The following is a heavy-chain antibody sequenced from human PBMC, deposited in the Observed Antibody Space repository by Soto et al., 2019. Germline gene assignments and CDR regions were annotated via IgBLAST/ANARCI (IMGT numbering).Heavy chain of an antibody. V-gene: IGHV4-4*02. J-gene: IGHJ4*02. CDR1: GASISSTTSGNW. CDR2: IYHSGST. D-gene: IGHD1-26*01. Sequence: QVHLQESGPGLVRPSGPLSLTCAVAGASISSTTSGNWWSWVRQPPGKGLEWIGEIYHSGSTNYNPSLKSQVTMSVEKSKNQFTLRLSSVTAAGTAVYYCARMVGANLVAFWGQGTLVTVSS. CDR3: ARMVGANLVAF.